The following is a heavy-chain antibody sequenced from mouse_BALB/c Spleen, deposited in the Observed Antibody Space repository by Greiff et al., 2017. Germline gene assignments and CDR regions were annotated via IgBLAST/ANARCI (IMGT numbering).Heavy chain of an antibody. D-gene: IGHD1-2*01. Sequence: EVKLLESGPGLVKPSQSLSLTCTVTGYSITSDYSWYWIRQFPGNKLEWVVYISYSGSTYYNPFLKSRISITHDTSKNQFFLQLNSVTTEATATYYCEGYGPFAYWGQGTLVTVSA. J-gene: IGHJ3*01. V-gene: IGHV3-2*02. CDR3: EGYGPFAY. CDR2: ISYSGST. CDR1: GYSITSDYS.